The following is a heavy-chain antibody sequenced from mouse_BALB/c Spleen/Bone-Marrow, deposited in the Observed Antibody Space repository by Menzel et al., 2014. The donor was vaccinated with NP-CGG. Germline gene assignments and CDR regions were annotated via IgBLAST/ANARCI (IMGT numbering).Heavy chain of an antibody. CDR2: INRDGGST. J-gene: IGHJ3*01. V-gene: IGHV5-2*01. CDR3: ARRGDYDWFAY. CDR1: EYEFPSHD. D-gene: IGHD2-4*01. Sequence: EVKLQESGGGLVQPGESLKLSCESNEYEFPSHDMSWVRKTPEKRLELVAAINRDGGSTYYPDTMERRFIISRDNTKKTLYLQMSSLRSEDTALYYCARRGDYDWFAYWGQGTQVTVSA.